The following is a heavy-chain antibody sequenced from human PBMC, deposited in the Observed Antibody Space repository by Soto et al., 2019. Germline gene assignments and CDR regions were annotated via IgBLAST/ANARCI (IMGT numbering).Heavy chain of an antibody. Sequence: QVQLQESGSGLVKPSQSLSLTCTVSGVSLNTADTWWSWICQSPGKGLECIGYYHSGGSTYYDASFRSRVIISADTSNSQFSLKLSSVTVADTAVYFCVRSRQMESGNDYGLDVWGQGTTVTVYS. CDR2: YHSGGST. CDR1: GVSLNTADTW. V-gene: IGHV4-30-4*01. CDR3: VRSRQMESGNDYGLDV. D-gene: IGHD1-1*01. J-gene: IGHJ6*02.